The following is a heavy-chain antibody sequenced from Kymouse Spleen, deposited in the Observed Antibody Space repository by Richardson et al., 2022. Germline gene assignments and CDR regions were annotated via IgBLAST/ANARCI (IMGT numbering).Heavy chain of an antibody. CDR2: IKQDGSEK. D-gene: IGHD3-9*01. Sequence: EVQLVESGGGLVQPGGSLRLSCAASGFTFSSYWMSWVRQAPGKGLEWVANIKQDGSEKYYVDSVKGRFTISRDNAKNSLYLQMNSLRAEDTAVYYCARDQNYDILTGYSPFDYWGQGTLVTVSS. V-gene: IGHV3-7*01. CDR1: GFTFSSYW. J-gene: IGHJ4*02. CDR3: ARDQNYDILTGYSPFDY.